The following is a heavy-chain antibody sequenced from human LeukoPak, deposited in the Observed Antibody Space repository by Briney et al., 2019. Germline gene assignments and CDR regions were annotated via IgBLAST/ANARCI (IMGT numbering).Heavy chain of an antibody. CDR2: ISTYNGDT. CDR3: ALIPYCTTATCYYFDF. D-gene: IGHD2-2*01. J-gene: IGHJ4*02. V-gene: IGHV1-18*01. Sequence: ASVKVSCKASGYTFTTYGISWVRQAPGQGLEWMGWISTYNGDTDYAQKLQGRVTMTANTSTSTTYMELRSLRSDDTAVYYCALIPYCTTATCYYFDFWGQGTLVTVSS. CDR1: GYTFTTYG.